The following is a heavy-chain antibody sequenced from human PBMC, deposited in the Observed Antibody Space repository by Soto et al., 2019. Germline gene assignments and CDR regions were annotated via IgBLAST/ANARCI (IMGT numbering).Heavy chain of an antibody. CDR2: IKSKTDGGTT. Sequence: EVQLVESGGGLVKPGGSLRLSCAASGFTFSNAWMNWVRQAPGKGLEWVGRIKSKTDGGTTDYAAPVKGRFTISRDDSKNTLYLQMNSLKTEDTAVYYCGGATYYDFWSGYFSGEDFDYWGQGTLVTVSS. CDR3: GGATYYDFWSGYFSGEDFDY. V-gene: IGHV3-15*07. CDR1: GFTFSNAW. D-gene: IGHD3-3*01. J-gene: IGHJ4*02.